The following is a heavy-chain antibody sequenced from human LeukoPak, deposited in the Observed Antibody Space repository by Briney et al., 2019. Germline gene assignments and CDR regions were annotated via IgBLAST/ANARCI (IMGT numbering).Heavy chain of an antibody. J-gene: IGHJ6*02. Sequence: PSETLSLTCSVSGDSINSSDYYWGWIRQPPGKGLEWIGSIYYLGSTFYNPSLKSRVTIYVDTSKNQFSLRLTSVTAADTSVFYCVSLPRGAWYSSGWYPGRYNGMDVWGQGTTVIVSS. V-gene: IGHV4-39*01. D-gene: IGHD6-19*01. CDR3: VSLPRGAWYSSGWYPGRYNGMDV. CDR2: IYYLGST. CDR1: GDSINSSDYY.